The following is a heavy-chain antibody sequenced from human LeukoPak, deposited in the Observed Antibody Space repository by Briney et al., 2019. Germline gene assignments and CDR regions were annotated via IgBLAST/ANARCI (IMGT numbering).Heavy chain of an antibody. D-gene: IGHD4-17*01. V-gene: IGHV1-2*04. J-gene: IGHJ6*02. CDR3: ARGPTYGDYTRYYGMDV. Sequence: ASVKVSCKASGYTFTGYYMHWVRQAPGQGLEWMGWINPNSGGTNYAQKFQGWVTMTRDTSISTAYMELSRLRSDDTAVYYCARGPTYGDYTRYYGMDVWGQGTTVTVCS. CDR2: INPNSGGT. CDR1: GYTFTGYY.